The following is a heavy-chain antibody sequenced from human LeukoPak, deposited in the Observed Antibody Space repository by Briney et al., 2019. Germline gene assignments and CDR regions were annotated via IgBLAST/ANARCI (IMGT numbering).Heavy chain of an antibody. D-gene: IGHD6-19*01. CDR1: GFTFSSYA. Sequence: PGGSLRLSCVASGFTFSSYAMSWVRQAPGKGLEWVSAISGSGGSTYSADSVKGRFAISRDNSKNTLYLQINSLRAEDTAVYYCAKPISSGWYSFDYWGQGTLVTVSS. CDR2: ISGSGGST. CDR3: AKPISSGWYSFDY. J-gene: IGHJ4*02. V-gene: IGHV3-23*01.